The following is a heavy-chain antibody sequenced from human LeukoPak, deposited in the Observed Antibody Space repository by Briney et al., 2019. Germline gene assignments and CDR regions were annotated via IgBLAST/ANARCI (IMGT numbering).Heavy chain of an antibody. CDR3: ARGSRDRYNPFDY. CDR1: GGTFSSYA. D-gene: IGHD5-24*01. Sequence: SVKVSCKASGGTFSSYAISRVRQAPGQGLEWMGGIIPIFGTANYAQKFQGRVTITADESTSTAYMELSSLRSEDTAVYYCARGSRDRYNPFDYWGQGTLVTVSS. V-gene: IGHV1-69*01. J-gene: IGHJ4*02. CDR2: IIPIFGTA.